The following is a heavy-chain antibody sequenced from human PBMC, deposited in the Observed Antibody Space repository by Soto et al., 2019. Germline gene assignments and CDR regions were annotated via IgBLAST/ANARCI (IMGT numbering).Heavy chain of an antibody. Sequence: ASVKVSCKASGYTFTSYYMHWVRQAPGQGLEWMGIINPSGGGTSFAQKFQGRVTMTRDTSTSTVYMELSSLRSEDTAVYYCARERVEHIPAASTADHWGQGTRVTVSS. J-gene: IGHJ4*02. D-gene: IGHD6-13*01. V-gene: IGHV1-46*01. CDR3: ARERVEHIPAASTADH. CDR1: GYTFTSYY. CDR2: INPSGGGT.